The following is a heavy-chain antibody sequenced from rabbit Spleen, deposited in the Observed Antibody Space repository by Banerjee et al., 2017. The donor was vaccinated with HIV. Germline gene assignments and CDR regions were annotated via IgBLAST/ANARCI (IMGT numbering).Heavy chain of an antibody. J-gene: IGHJ4*01. Sequence: QLGESGGGLVQPGGSLKLSCKASGFSLSSYYMNRVRQAPGKGLEWIGYIDPVFGSTYYASWVNGRFTISSHNAQNTLYLQLNSLTAADTATYFCVRDRWDFNLWGPGTLVTVS. V-gene: IGHV1S7*01. CDR3: VRDRWDFNL. CDR2: IDPVFGST. D-gene: IGHD5-1*01. CDR1: GFSLSSYY.